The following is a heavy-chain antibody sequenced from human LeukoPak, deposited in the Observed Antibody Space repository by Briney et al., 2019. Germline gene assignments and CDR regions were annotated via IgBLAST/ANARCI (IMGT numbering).Heavy chain of an antibody. CDR2: ISWSSGSI. J-gene: IGHJ4*02. CDR1: GLTFSSSW. V-gene: IGHV3-9*01. D-gene: IGHD3-22*01. Sequence: AGGSLRLSCAVSGLTFSSSWMDWVRQAPGKGLEWVSGISWSSGSIAYADSVKGRFSISRDKAKNSLYLQMNSLRAEDTALYYCAKDKQGGDYYDSSGPFDYWGQGTLVTVSS. CDR3: AKDKQGGDYYDSSGPFDY.